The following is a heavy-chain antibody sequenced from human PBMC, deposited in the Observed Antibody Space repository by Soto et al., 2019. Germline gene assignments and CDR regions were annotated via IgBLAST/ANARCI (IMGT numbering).Heavy chain of an antibody. CDR2: IIPIFGTA. Sequence: SVKVSCKASGGTFSSYAISWVRQAPGRGLEWMGGIIPIFGTANYAQKFQGRVTITADESTSTAYMELSSLRSEDTAVYYCARASPMNDYGDYDRDYWGQGTLVTVSS. CDR3: ARASPMNDYGDYDRDY. D-gene: IGHD4-17*01. J-gene: IGHJ4*02. V-gene: IGHV1-69*13. CDR1: GGTFSSYA.